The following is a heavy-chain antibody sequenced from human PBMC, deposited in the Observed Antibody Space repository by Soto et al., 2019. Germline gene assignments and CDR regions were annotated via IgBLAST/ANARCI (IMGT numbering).Heavy chain of an antibody. J-gene: IGHJ5*02. V-gene: IGHV4-39*01. CDR2: IYYSGST. Sequence: PSETLSLTCTVSGVSISSSSYYWGWIRQPPGKGLEWIGSIYYSGSTYYNPSLKSRVTISVDTSKNQFSLKLSSVTAADTAVYYCARHINVFGEFLNWFDPWGQGTLVTVSS. CDR1: GVSISSSSYY. CDR3: ARHINVFGEFLNWFDP. D-gene: IGHD3-10*01.